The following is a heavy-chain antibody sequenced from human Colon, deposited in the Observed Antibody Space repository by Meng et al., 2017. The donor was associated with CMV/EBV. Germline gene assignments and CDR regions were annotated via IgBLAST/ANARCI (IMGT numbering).Heavy chain of an antibody. CDR3: ARGAGSSRFFESSPALGP. V-gene: IGHV4-61*01. D-gene: IGHD3-3*01. Sequence: SETLSLTCPVSGGSVTTGSYYWSWVRKPPGKGREWIGYVHHSGTTNHKSSFRARALISIDPTKNQILLCLPSVTAADTAVYYCARGAGSSRFFESSPALGPWGQGNLVTVSS. CDR1: GGSVTTGSYY. CDR2: VHHSGTT. J-gene: IGHJ5*02.